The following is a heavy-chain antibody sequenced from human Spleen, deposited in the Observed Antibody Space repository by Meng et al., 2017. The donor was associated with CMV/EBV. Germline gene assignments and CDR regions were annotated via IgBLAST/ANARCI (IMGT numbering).Heavy chain of an antibody. V-gene: IGHV3-21*01. CDR1: GFTFSSYS. Sequence: GGSLRLSCAASGFTFSSYSMNWVRQAPGKGLEWVSSISSSSSYIYYADSVKGRFTISRDNAKNSLYLQMNSLRVEDTAVYYCARDYDFWSDSAGYYFDYWGQGTLVTVSS. CDR2: ISSSSSYI. D-gene: IGHD3-3*01. CDR3: ARDYDFWSDSAGYYFDY. J-gene: IGHJ4*02.